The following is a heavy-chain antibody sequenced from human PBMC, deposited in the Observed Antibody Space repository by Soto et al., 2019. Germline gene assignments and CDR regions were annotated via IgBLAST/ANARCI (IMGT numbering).Heavy chain of an antibody. Sequence: PGGSLRLSCAASGFTFSSYAMSWVRQAPGKGLEWVSAISGSGGSTYYADSVKGRFTISRDNSKNTLYLQMNSLRAEDTAVYYCARDGGYGDYVRGGAYYYYYGMDVWGQGTTVTVSS. CDR2: ISGSGGST. J-gene: IGHJ6*02. CDR3: ARDGGYGDYVRGGAYYYYYGMDV. CDR1: GFTFSSYA. V-gene: IGHV3-23*01. D-gene: IGHD4-17*01.